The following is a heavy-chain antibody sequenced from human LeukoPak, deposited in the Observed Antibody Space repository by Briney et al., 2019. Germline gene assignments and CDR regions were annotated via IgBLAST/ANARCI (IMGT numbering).Heavy chain of an antibody. CDR2: ISPNSGGT. CDR3: ARNYGGTSKYFDY. J-gene: IGHJ4*02. CDR1: GYSFNDYY. D-gene: IGHD4-23*01. Sequence: SVKVSCKASGYSFNDYYIHWVRQAPGQGLEWMGWISPNSGGTNYAQNFQGRVTMTRDTSITTAYMELSGLTSDDTALYYCARNYGGTSKYFDYWGQGTLVTVSS. V-gene: IGHV1-2*02.